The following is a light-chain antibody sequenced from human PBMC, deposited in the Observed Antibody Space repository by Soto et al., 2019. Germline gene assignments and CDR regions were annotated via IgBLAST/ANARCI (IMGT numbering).Light chain of an antibody. CDR3: QQYGTSPATT. CDR1: QSVSGNS. Sequence: EIVLTQSPGTLSLSPGERATLSCRASQSVSGNSVAWYQQKPGQAPRLLIYGASSRATGIPDRFSGSGSGTDFTLTISRLEPEDFAIYWCQQYGTSPATTFGQGTNLEIK. V-gene: IGKV3-20*01. J-gene: IGKJ2*01. CDR2: GAS.